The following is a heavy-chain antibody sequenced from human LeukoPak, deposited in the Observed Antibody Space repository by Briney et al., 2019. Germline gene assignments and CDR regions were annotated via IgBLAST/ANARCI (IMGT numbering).Heavy chain of an antibody. Sequence: GGSLRLSCAASGFTFRFCGMSWVRQAPGKGLEWVSGIGGSDGRTYYTDSVKGRLTISRDNSKNTLYLQINSLRAEDTAVYYCAKDSVTTGGAYGMDVWGQGTTVTVSS. CDR2: IGGSDGRT. D-gene: IGHD4-17*01. J-gene: IGHJ6*02. CDR1: GFTFRFCG. V-gene: IGHV3-23*01. CDR3: AKDSVTTGGAYGMDV.